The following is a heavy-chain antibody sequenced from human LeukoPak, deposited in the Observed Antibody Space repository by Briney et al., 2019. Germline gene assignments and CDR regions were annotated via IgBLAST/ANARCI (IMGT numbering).Heavy chain of an antibody. J-gene: IGHJ6*03. CDR3: AKGTGATYYYYYYMDV. D-gene: IGHD1-26*01. Sequence: SCKASGGTFSSYAISWVRQAPGKGLEWVSAISGSGGSTYYADSVKGRFTISRDNSKNTLYLQMNSLRAEDTAVYYCAKGTGATYYYYYYMDVWGKGTTVTVSS. CDR1: GGTFSSYA. V-gene: IGHV3-23*01. CDR2: ISGSGGST.